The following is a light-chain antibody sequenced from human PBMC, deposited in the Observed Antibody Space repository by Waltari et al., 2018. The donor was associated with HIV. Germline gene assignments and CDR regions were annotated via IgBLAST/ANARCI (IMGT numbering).Light chain of an antibody. CDR3: SSYTSSNTLV. CDR1: DSHIWRNY. CDR2: EVY. V-gene: IGLV2-14*01. J-gene: IGLJ2*01. Sequence: SVLTQPPSVSAAPGQEVTISSSGCDSHIWRNYLPWYQQHPGKAPKLLIYEVYNRPSGISHRFSGSKSGNTASLTISGLQAEDEADYFCSSYTSSNTLVFGGGTKVTVL.